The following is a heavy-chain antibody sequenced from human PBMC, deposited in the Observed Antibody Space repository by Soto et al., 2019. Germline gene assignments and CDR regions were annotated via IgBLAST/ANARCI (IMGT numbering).Heavy chain of an antibody. CDR1: GGTFSSYT. J-gene: IGHJ4*02. V-gene: IGHV1-69*04. D-gene: IGHD5-12*01. CDR3: ARDKEYSGYDYGY. Sequence: ASVKVSCKASGGTFSSYTISWVRQAPGQGLEWMGRIIPILGIANYAQKFQGRVTITADKSTSTAYMELSSLRSEDTAVYYCARDKEYSGYDYGYWGQGTLVTVSS. CDR2: IIPILGIA.